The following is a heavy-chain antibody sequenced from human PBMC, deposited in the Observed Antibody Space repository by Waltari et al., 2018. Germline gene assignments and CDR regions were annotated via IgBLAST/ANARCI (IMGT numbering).Heavy chain of an antibody. V-gene: IGHV3-48*03. Sequence: EVQVVESGGGFVQPGGSLRLSCAASGFTFSSYEMNWVRQAPGKGGGWFSDIDWRSSVINYAASVKGRFTISRENARNSLVLQMNSLRAEDTAVYYCARGQGLAYHYYYMDVWGKGTTVTVS. CDR1: GFTFSSYE. J-gene: IGHJ6*03. D-gene: IGHD3-22*01. CDR3: ARGQGLAYHYYYMDV. CDR2: IDWRSSVI.